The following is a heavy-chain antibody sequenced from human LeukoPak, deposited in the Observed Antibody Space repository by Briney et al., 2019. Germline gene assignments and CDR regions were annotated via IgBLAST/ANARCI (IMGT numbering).Heavy chain of an antibody. V-gene: IGHV3-30*04. CDR3: ARAGGTYYGIAFDI. CDR1: GFTFTSYA. Sequence: GGSLRLSCAASGFTFTSYAMHWVRQAPGKGLEWVALISLDGSKKYYAASVKGRFTISRDNAKNSLYLQMNSLRAEDMTVYYCARAGGTYYGIAFDIWGQGTMVTVSS. J-gene: IGHJ3*02. D-gene: IGHD1-26*01. CDR2: ISLDGSKK.